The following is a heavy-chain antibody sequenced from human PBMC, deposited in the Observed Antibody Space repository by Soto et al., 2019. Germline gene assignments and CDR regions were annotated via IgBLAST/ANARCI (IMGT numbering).Heavy chain of an antibody. V-gene: IGHV3-30-3*01. Sequence: SLRLSCVASGFTFSSYAMHWVRQAPGKGLEWVALISYDGSDKDYADSVKGRFTISRDNSRNTLFLQMNSLRAEDTAVYYCARDYYKYYDSSGYYRSPAYWGQGTLVTVSS. CDR1: GFTFSSYA. D-gene: IGHD3-22*01. CDR3: ARDYYKYYDSSGYYRSPAY. J-gene: IGHJ4*02. CDR2: ISYDGSDK.